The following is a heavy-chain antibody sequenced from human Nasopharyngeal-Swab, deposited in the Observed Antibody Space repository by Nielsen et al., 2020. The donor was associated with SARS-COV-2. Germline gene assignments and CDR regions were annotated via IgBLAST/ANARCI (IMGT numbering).Heavy chain of an antibody. CDR3: ARAGGPIAAAGPQIQNYYYYYGMDV. V-gene: IGHV3-30*03. J-gene: IGHJ6*02. D-gene: IGHD6-13*01. CDR1: GFTFSSHG. Sequence: GGSLRLSCAASGFTFSSHGMHWVRQAPGKGLEWVAVISYDGSNKYYADSVKGRFTISRDNSKNTLYLQMNSLRAEDTAVYYCARAGGPIAAAGPQIQNYYYYYGMDVWGQGTTVTVSS. CDR2: ISYDGSNK.